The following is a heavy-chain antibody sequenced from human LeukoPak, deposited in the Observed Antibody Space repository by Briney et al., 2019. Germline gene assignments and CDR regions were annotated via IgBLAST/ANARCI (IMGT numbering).Heavy chain of an antibody. D-gene: IGHD3-3*02. J-gene: IGHJ2*01. CDR1: EFTFRKYG. Sequence: PGPSLRLSCAAFEFTFRKYGMHWVRHAPGRGLEWVAVIWSDGSSTYYADSVKGRFTISRDNSKNILSLQMNSLRAEDTAVYYCTRAIRSWYFDLWGRGTRVTVSS. CDR2: IWSDGSST. V-gene: IGHV3-33*01. CDR3: TRAIRSWYFDL.